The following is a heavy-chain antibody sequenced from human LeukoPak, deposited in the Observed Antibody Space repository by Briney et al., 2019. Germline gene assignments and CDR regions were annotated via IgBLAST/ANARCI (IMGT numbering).Heavy chain of an antibody. CDR1: GFTFSSYA. CDR2: IRYDGSNK. CDR3: ARKGYFGDQPLDY. Sequence: PGRSLRLSCAASGFTFSSYAMHWVRQAPGKGLEWVAVIRYDGSNKYYADSVKGRFTISRDNSKNTLYLQMNSLRAEDTAVYYCARKGYFGDQPLDYWGQGTLVTVSS. D-gene: IGHD2-15*01. J-gene: IGHJ4*02. V-gene: IGHV3-30*04.